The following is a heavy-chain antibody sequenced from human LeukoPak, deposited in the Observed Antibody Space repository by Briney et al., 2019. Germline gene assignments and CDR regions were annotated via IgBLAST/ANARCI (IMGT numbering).Heavy chain of an antibody. V-gene: IGHV1-69*05. Sequence: ASVKVSCKASGGTFSSYAISWVRQAPGQGLEWMGGIIPIFGTANYAQNFQDRVTITTDESTSTAYMELSSLRSEDTAVYYCARGRNWNGARGGFDPWGQGTLVTVSS. J-gene: IGHJ5*02. CDR3: ARGRNWNGARGGFDP. D-gene: IGHD1-1*01. CDR2: IIPIFGTA. CDR1: GGTFSSYA.